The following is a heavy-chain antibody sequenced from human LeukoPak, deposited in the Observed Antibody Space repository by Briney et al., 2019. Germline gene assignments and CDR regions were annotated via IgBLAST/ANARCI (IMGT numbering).Heavy chain of an antibody. CDR2: IYYSGST. V-gene: IGHV4-59*01. CDR1: GGSISSYY. Sequence: SETLSLTCTVSGGSISSYYWSWIRQPPGKGLEWIGYIYYSGSTNYNPSLKSRVTISVDTSKNQFSLKLSSVTAADTAVYYCARGGGSSGWYRGTHIDYWGQGTLVTVSS. D-gene: IGHD6-19*01. CDR3: ARGGGSSGWYRGTHIDY. J-gene: IGHJ4*02.